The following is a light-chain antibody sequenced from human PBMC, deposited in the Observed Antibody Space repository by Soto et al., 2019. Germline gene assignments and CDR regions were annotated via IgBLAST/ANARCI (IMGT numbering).Light chain of an antibody. CDR1: SSDVGAYNY. J-gene: IGLJ3*02. CDR3: CSYAGMYIWV. CDR2: DVS. Sequence: QSALTQPRSVSGSPGQSVTISCTGTSSDVGAYNYVSWYQRLPGKGPKLMIHDVSKRPSGVPDRFSGSKSGNTASLTISGLQAEDEADYYCCSYAGMYIWVFGGGTQLTVL. V-gene: IGLV2-11*01.